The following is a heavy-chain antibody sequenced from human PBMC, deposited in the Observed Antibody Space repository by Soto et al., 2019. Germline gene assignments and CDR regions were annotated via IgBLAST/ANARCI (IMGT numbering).Heavy chain of an antibody. D-gene: IGHD3-3*01. CDR3: AREGTYYDFWSGLYYYGMDV. Sequence: GGSLRLSCAASGFTFSSYWMHWVRQAPGKGLVWVSRINSDGSNTSYADSVKGRFTISRDNAKNTLYLQMNSLRAEDTAVYYCAREGTYYDFWSGLYYYGMDVWGQGTTVTVSS. CDR2: INSDGSNT. CDR1: GFTFSSYW. V-gene: IGHV3-74*01. J-gene: IGHJ6*02.